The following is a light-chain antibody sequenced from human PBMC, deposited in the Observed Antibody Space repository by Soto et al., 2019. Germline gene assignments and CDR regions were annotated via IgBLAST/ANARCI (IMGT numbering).Light chain of an antibody. CDR3: QQYDTWPS. Sequence: EIEMTQSPATLSVSPGETVALSCRASQTIDINLAWYQQKGGQAPRPLISGASSRATGIPVRFSGSGSGTEFTLTISGLQSEDFAVYYCQQYDTWPSFGQGTKLQIK. CDR1: QTIDIN. V-gene: IGKV3-15*01. CDR2: GAS. J-gene: IGKJ2*01.